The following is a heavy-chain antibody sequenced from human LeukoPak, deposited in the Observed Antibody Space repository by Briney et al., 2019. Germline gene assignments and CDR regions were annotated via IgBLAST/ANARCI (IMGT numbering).Heavy chain of an antibody. D-gene: IGHD5-24*01. V-gene: IGHV4-39*01. CDR3: TRQHRWLQHFDY. Sequence: SETLSLTCTVSGDSISSSSSYWGWIRQPPGEGLEWIGSIYYSGSTYYNTSLKSRVTISVDTSKDQFSLKLSSVTAADTAVYYCTRQHRWLQHFDYWGQGTLVTVSS. CDR1: GDSISSSSSY. J-gene: IGHJ4*02. CDR2: IYYSGST.